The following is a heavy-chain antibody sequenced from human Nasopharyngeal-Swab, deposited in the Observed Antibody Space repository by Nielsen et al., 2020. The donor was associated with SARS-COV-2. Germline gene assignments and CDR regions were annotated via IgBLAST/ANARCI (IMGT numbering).Heavy chain of an antibody. D-gene: IGHD3-16*01. CDR2: IYPGDSET. CDR1: GYRFPSYW. V-gene: IGHV5-51*01. J-gene: IGHJ6*03. Sequence: GSLKISCEGSGYRFPSYWIGWLRQMPGKGLEWMGIIYPGDSETRYSPSFQGQVTISADQSINTAYLQWSSLKASDTAMYFCARGGQPFYYYYMDVWGKGTTVTVSS. CDR3: ARGGQPFYYYYMDV.